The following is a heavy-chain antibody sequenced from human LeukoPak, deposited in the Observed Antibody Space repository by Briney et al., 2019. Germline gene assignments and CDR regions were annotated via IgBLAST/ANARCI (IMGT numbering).Heavy chain of an antibody. V-gene: IGHV3-30*03. CDR3: ATPPNGGDLNYYFDS. J-gene: IGHJ4*02. Sequence: GGSLRLSCAASGFTFSSYGMHWVRQAPGKGLEWVAVISYDGSNKYYADSVKGRFTISRDNSKNTVHLQMNSLRGEDTAVYYCATPPNGGDLNYYFDSWGQGTLVTVSS. D-gene: IGHD2-21*01. CDR1: GFTFSSYG. CDR2: ISYDGSNK.